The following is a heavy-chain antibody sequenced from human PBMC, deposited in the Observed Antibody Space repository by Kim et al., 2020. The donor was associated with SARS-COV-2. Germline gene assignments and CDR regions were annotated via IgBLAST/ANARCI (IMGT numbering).Heavy chain of an antibody. D-gene: IGHD6-19*01. V-gene: IGHV3-11*03. CDR3: ARVASGSTAWYYFDY. Sequence: ATPVKGRVTSSRDNAKNSLYLQMNSLRAEDTAVYYCARVASGSTAWYYFDYWGQGTLVTVSS. J-gene: IGHJ4*02.